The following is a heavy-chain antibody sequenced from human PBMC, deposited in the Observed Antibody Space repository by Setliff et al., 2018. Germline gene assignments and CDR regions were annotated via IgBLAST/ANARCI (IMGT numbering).Heavy chain of an antibody. CDR1: DDSTRNNNYF. J-gene: IGHJ4*02. V-gene: IGHV4-30-4*08. CDR2: MYHNGDT. D-gene: IGHD2-15*01. CDR3: ARGTYANSWARFDF. Sequence: KTSETLSLTCAVSDDSTRNNNYFWAWIRQPPGKGLEWIGFMYHNGDTHYSPSLKGRVSLSVDTSKRQVSLKLNTATAADTAVYYCARGTYANSWARFDFWCRGTLVTVSS.